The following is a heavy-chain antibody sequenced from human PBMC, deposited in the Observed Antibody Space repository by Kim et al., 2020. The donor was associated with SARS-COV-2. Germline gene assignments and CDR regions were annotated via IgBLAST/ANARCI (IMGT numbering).Heavy chain of an antibody. CDR2: INHSGST. Sequence: SETLSLTCAVYGGSFSGYYWSWIRQPPGKGLEWIGEINHSGSTNYNPSLKSRVTISVDTSKNKFSLKLSSVTAADTAVYYCARGRLPTIFGVVIFRYGMDVWGQGTTVTVSS. CDR3: ARGRLPTIFGVVIFRYGMDV. V-gene: IGHV4-34*01. J-gene: IGHJ6*02. CDR1: GGSFSGYY. D-gene: IGHD3-3*01.